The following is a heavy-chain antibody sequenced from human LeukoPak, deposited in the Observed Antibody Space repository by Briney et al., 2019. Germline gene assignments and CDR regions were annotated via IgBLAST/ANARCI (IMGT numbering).Heavy chain of an antibody. V-gene: IGHV1-69*04. J-gene: IGHJ5*02. D-gene: IGHD3-10*01. CDR3: ARGTVRGVISRNNWFDP. CDR1: GGTFSSYA. Sequence: SVKVSCKASGGTFSSYAISWVRQAPGQGLEWMGRIIPILGIANYAQKFQGRVTITADKSTSTAYMELSSLRSEDTAMYYCARGTVRGVISRNNWFDPWGQGTLVTVSS. CDR2: IIPILGIA.